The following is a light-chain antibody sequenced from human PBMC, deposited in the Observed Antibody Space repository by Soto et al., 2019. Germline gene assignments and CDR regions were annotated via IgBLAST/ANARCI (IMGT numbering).Light chain of an antibody. CDR3: AAWDASLSACV. CDR1: SSNIGANI. V-gene: IGLV1-47*02. Sequence: QSVLTQPPSASGTPGQRVTISCSGSSSNIGANIVNWYQQFPGTAPKLLIYSNDQRPSGVPDRFSGSRSGTSASLAIVGLRSEDEAVYYCAAWDASLSACVFGNGTKVTVL. J-gene: IGLJ1*01. CDR2: SND.